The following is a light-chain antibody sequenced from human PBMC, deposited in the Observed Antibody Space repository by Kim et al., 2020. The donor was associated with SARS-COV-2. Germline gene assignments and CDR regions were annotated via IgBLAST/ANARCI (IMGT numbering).Light chain of an antibody. Sequence: ASVGDRITITCRASEDISSALAWYQQKIGEAPNVLIYAASTLQSGVPSRFSGSGSGTEFTLTISSLQPEDFATYYCQQLKSYPLTFGGGTKVDIK. CDR2: AAS. CDR3: QQLKSYPLT. J-gene: IGKJ4*01. V-gene: IGKV1-9*01. CDR1: EDISSA.